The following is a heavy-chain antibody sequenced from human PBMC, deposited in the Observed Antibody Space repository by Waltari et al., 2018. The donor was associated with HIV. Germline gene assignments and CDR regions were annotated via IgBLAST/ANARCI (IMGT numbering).Heavy chain of an antibody. D-gene: IGHD2-2*01. CDR1: GGSFSGYY. CDR2: INHSGST. J-gene: IGHJ6*02. CDR3: ARVGYCSSTSCYERSSYYYGMDV. Sequence: QVQLQQWGAGLLKPSETLSLTCAVYGGSFSGYYWSWIRQPPGKGLEWIGEINHSGSTNYNPSLKSRVTISVDTSKNQFSLKLSSVTAADTAVYYCARVGYCSSTSCYERSSYYYGMDVWGQGTTVTVSS. V-gene: IGHV4-34*01.